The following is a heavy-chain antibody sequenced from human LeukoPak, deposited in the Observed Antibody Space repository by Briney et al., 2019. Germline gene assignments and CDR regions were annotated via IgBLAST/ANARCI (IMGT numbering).Heavy chain of an antibody. CDR3: ARDRRGWLQYKTIDY. Sequence: PGESLRLSCAASGFTFSSYSMNWVRQAPGKGLEWVSYISSSSSTIYYADSVKGRFTISRDNAKNSLYLQMNSLRAEDTAVYYCARDRRGWLQYKTIDYWGQGTLVTVSS. V-gene: IGHV3-48*01. CDR1: GFTFSSYS. J-gene: IGHJ4*02. D-gene: IGHD5-24*01. CDR2: ISSSSSTI.